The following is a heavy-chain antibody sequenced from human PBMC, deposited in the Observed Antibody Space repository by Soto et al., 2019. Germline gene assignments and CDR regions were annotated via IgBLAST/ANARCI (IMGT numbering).Heavy chain of an antibody. CDR3: ARGDSTDCSNGVCSFFYNHDMDV. J-gene: IGHJ6*02. CDR1: GGTFSSYA. V-gene: IGHV1-2*04. CDR2: INPKSGGT. D-gene: IGHD2-8*01. Sequence: ASVKVSCKASGGTFSSYAISWVRQAPGQGLEWLGRINPKSGGTSTAQKFQGWVTMTTDTSISTASMELTRLASDDTAIYYCARGDSTDCSNGVCSFFYNHDMDVWGQGTTVTVSS.